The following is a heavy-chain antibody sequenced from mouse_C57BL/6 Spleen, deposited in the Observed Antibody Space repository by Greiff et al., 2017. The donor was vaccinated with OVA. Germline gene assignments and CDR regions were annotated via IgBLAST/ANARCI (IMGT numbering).Heavy chain of an antibody. Sequence: VQGVESGPGLVQPSQSLSITCTVSGFSLTSYGVHWVRQSPGKGLEWLGVIWSGGSTDYNAAFISRLSISKDNSKSQVFFKMNSLQADDTAIYYCASPIYYEGEGFAYWGQGTLVTVSA. CDR2: IWSGGST. J-gene: IGHJ3*01. CDR1: GFSLTSYG. CDR3: ASPIYYEGEGFAY. D-gene: IGHD2-4*01. V-gene: IGHV2-2*01.